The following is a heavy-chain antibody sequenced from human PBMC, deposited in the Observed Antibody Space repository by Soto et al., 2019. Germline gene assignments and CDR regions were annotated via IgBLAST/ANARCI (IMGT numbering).Heavy chain of an antibody. CDR1: GDSVSSNSAA. CDR3: ARVSFDFWSGYYSNARYYFDY. V-gene: IGHV6-1*01. J-gene: IGHJ4*02. CDR2: TYYRSKWYN. Sequence: SQTLSLTCAISGDSVSSNSAAWNWIRQSPSRGLEWLGRTYYRSKWYNDYAVSVKSRITINPDTSKNQFSLQLNSVTPEDTAVYYCARVSFDFWSGYYSNARYYFDYWGQGTLVTAPQ. D-gene: IGHD3-3*01.